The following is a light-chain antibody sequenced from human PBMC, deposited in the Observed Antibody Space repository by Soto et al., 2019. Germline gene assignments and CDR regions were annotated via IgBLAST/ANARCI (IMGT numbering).Light chain of an antibody. CDR3: QQSYSTSPIT. Sequence: DIQMTQSPSSLSASVGDRVTMTCRASETISTFLNWYQHKPGKAPKLLISAASRLQSGVPSRFSGSGSGTDFTLTINGPQPEDCASYYGQQSYSTSPITFDQGTRLDI. J-gene: IGKJ5*01. V-gene: IGKV1-39*01. CDR1: ETISTF. CDR2: AAS.